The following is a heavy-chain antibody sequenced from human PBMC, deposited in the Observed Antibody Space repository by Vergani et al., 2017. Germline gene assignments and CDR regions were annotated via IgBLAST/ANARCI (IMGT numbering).Heavy chain of an antibody. CDR3: ASNHGYYGSGSVEDY. V-gene: IGHV3-30-3*01. Sequence: QVQLVESGGGVVQPGRSLRLSCAASGFTFSSYAMHWVRQAPGKGLEWVAVISYDGSNKYYADSVKVRFTISRDNSKHTLYLQMNSLRAEDTAVYYCASNHGYYGSGSVEDYWGQGTLVTVSA. CDR1: GFTFSSYA. J-gene: IGHJ4*02. D-gene: IGHD3-10*01. CDR2: ISYDGSNK.